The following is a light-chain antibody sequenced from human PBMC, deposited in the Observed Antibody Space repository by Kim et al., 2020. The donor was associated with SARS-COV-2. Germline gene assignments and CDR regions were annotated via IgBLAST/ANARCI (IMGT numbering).Light chain of an antibody. CDR3: QQSYSTPYT. CDR1: QSISSY. J-gene: IGKJ2*01. Sequence: SASIGDRVTSTCRASQSISSYLKWYQQKPGKGPNLLIYAASSLQSGVPSRFSGSASGTDFTLTMNSLQSEDFATYFCQQSYSTPYTFGQGTKLEI. CDR2: AAS. V-gene: IGKV1-39*01.